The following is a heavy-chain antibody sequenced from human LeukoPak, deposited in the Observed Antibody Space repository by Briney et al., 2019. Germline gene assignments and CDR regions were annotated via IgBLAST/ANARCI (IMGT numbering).Heavy chain of an antibody. CDR1: GFTFSSYA. V-gene: IGHV3-23*01. CDR2: ISGSGGST. J-gene: IGHJ4*01. Sequence: GGSLRLSCIASGFTFSSYAMSWVRQAPGKGLEWVSAISGSGGSTYYADSVKGRFTISRDNSKNTLYLQMNSLRAEDTAVYYCAREAHSRRSGYGHYFDYWGQGSLVTVSS. CDR3: AREAHSRRSGYGHYFDY. D-gene: IGHD5-12*01.